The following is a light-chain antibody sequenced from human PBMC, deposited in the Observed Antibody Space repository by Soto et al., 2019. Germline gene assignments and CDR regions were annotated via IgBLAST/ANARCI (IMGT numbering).Light chain of an antibody. CDR1: QSVSYNY. CDR3: QQYGSSPQT. V-gene: IGKV3-20*01. Sequence: EIVLTQSPGTLSLSPGEIATLSCRASQSVSYNYVAWYQQRPGQAPRLLIYGASSRATDIPDRFSGSGSGTDFTLTISRLEPEDFAVYYCQQYGSSPQTFGQGTKVDIK. CDR2: GAS. J-gene: IGKJ1*01.